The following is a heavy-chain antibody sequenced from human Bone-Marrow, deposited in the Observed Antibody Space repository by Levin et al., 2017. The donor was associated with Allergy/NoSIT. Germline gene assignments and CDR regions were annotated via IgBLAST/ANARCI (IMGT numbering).Heavy chain of an antibody. Sequence: SETLSLTCAVYGGSFSGYYWSWIRQPPGKGLEWIGEINHSGSTNYNPSLKSRVTISVDTSKNQFSLKLSSVTAADTAVYYCAREKYCGGDCYTKTRYYYYYGMDVWGQGTTVTVSS. J-gene: IGHJ6*02. CDR3: AREKYCGGDCYTKTRYYYYYGMDV. CDR2: INHSGST. V-gene: IGHV4-34*01. D-gene: IGHD2-21*02. CDR1: GGSFSGYY.